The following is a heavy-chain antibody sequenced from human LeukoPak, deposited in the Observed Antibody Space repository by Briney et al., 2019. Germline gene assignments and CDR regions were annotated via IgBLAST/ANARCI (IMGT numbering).Heavy chain of an antibody. V-gene: IGHV3-21*01. J-gene: IGHJ6*01. D-gene: IGHD3-3*01. CDR3: ARVEMVIMGGYYYYYGMDV. Sequence: GGSLRLSCAASGFTFSSYSMNWVRQAGGKGLELVLSISSSSSYIYYADSVKGRFTISRDNAKNSLYLQMNSLRAEDTAVYYCARVEMVIMGGYYYYYGMDVCGQRATVTASS. CDR1: GFTFSSYS. CDR2: ISSSSSYI.